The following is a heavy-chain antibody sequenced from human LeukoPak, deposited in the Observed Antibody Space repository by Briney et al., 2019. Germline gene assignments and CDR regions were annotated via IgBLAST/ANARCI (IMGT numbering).Heavy chain of an antibody. D-gene: IGHD3-10*01. J-gene: IGHJ3*02. V-gene: IGHV4-59*01. CDR2: IYYSGST. CDR1: GGSISSYY. Sequence: SETLSLTCTVSGGSISSYYWSWIRQPPGKGLEWIGYIYYSGSTNYNPSLKSRVTISVDTSKNQFSLKLSSVTAADTAVYYCARTVRGAFDIWGQGTTVTVSS. CDR3: ARTVRGAFDI.